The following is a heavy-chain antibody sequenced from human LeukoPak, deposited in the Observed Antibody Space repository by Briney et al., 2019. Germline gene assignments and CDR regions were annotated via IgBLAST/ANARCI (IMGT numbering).Heavy chain of an antibody. CDR2: ISGSGGST. J-gene: IGHJ5*02. CDR3: AKSSRGDSWFDP. V-gene: IGHV3-23*01. Sequence: PGGSLRLSCAASGFTFSSYAMSWVRQAPGKGLEWVSAISGSGGSTYYADSVKGRFPISRDNSKNTLYLQMNSLRAEDPAVYYCAKSSRGDSWFDPWGQGTLVTVSS. CDR1: GFTFSSYA. D-gene: IGHD3-10*01.